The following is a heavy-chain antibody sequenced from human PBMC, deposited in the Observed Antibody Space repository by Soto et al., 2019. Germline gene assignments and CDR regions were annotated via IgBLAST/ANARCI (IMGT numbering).Heavy chain of an antibody. CDR2: INPNSGGT. Sequence: VASVKVSCKASGYTFTGYYMHWVRQAPGQGLEWMGWINPNSGGTNYAQKFQGRVTMTRDTSISTAYMELSRLRSDDTAVYYCTRDAAYYDFWSGYEGGYYYYGMDVWGQGTTATVSS. CDR1: GYTFTGYY. J-gene: IGHJ6*02. V-gene: IGHV1-2*02. D-gene: IGHD3-3*01. CDR3: TRDAAYYDFWSGYEGGYYYYGMDV.